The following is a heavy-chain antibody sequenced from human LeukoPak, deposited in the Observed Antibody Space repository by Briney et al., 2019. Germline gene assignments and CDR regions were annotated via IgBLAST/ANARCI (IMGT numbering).Heavy chain of an antibody. Sequence: GGSLRLSCVASGFTLSSYWTSWVRQAPGKGLEWLANIKQDGSEKYXVDSVKGRFTISRDNAKNSLYLQMNSLRAEDTAVYYCARASHGLDVWGQGTTVTVSS. CDR2: IKQDGSEK. CDR1: GFTLSSYW. J-gene: IGHJ6*02. CDR3: ARASHGLDV. D-gene: IGHD5-24*01. V-gene: IGHV3-7*03.